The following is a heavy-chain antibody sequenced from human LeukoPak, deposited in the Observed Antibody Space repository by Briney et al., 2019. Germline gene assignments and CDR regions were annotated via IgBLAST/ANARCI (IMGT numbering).Heavy chain of an antibody. CDR2: IYHSGNT. V-gene: IGHV4-39*02. D-gene: IGHD6-19*01. Sequence: SETLSLTCSVSGASIASTSYYWGWVRQPPGKGLEWIGNIYHSGNTYYTSSLRSRVTISVDTSKNLFSLNLTSVTGADTALYFCARVADSSGWFGDYFDNWGLGTLVTVSS. CDR3: ARVADSSGWFGDYFDN. CDR1: GASIASTSYY. J-gene: IGHJ4*02.